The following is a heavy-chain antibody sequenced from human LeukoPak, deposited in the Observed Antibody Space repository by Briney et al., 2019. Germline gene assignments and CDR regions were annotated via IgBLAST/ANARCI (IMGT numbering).Heavy chain of an antibody. D-gene: IGHD2-15*01. CDR3: ARRGGYCSGVSCLSWFDP. Sequence: SEXLSLTCTVSGGSISSSSYYWGWVRQPPGRGLEYIGSIYYSGSPYYYPSLKSRVTISVDTSKNQFSLKLSSVTAADTAVYYCARRGGYCSGVSCLSWFDPWGQGTLVTVSS. V-gene: IGHV4-39*01. CDR2: IYYSGSP. J-gene: IGHJ5*02. CDR1: GGSISSSSYY.